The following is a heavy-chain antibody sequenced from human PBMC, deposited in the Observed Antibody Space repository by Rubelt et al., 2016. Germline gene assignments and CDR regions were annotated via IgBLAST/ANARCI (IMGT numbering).Heavy chain of an antibody. CDR2: IYSVDNT. CDR3: AKDLDFDSSGRNHLDC. CDR1: GFTVRSNY. J-gene: IGHJ4*02. Sequence: EVQLVESGGGLVKPGGSLRLSCAASGFTVRSNYITWVRQAPGTGMEWVSAIYSVDNTYYADSVKGRFTISRDNSKNTLFVQMNSLRAEDTAVYYCAKDLDFDSSGRNHLDCWGPGTLVTVSS. D-gene: IGHD3-22*01. V-gene: IGHV3-66*02.